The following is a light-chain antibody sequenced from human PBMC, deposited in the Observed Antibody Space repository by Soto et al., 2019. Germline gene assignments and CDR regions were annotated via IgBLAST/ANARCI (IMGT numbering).Light chain of an antibody. V-gene: IGKV1-5*01. CDR3: QQYNSYST. CDR2: DAS. CDR1: QSISSW. Sequence: DIRITHCLFILPASVRDRVTITFRASQSISSWLAWYQQKPGKAPKLLIYDASSLESGVPSRFSGSGSGTEFTLTISSLQPDDFATYYCQQYNSYSTFGGGTKVDIK. J-gene: IGKJ4*01.